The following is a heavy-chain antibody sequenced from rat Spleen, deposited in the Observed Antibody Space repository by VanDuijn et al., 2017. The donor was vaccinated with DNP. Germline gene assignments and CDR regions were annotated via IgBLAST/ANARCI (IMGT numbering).Heavy chain of an antibody. CDR1: GFTFNNYW. D-gene: IGHD1-6*01. Sequence: EVQLVESGGGLVQPGRSLKLSCVASGFTFNNYWMTWIRQAPGKGLEWIASITNTGGSTYYLDSVKGRFTNSRDNAKRTLYLQMNSLGAEDTATYYCTRMYTTDYYWYFDFWGPGTMVTVSS. CDR2: ITNTGGST. V-gene: IGHV5-31*01. CDR3: TRMYTTDYYWYFDF. J-gene: IGHJ1*01.